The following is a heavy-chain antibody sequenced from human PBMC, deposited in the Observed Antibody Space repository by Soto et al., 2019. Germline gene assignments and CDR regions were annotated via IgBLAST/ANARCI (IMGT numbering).Heavy chain of an antibody. CDR2: IDPSAPDI. CDR3: ARPGQTYCSGDTCYRSHTFDY. D-gene: IGHD2-15*01. J-gene: IGHJ4*02. Sequence: GESLKMSCKGSGYSFTTYWNNCVREMPGKGMEWIGGIDPSAPDIHYTPSFRSHVTISAKKSINTAYLQWSSRWASDTARYYCARPGQTYCSGDTCYRSHTFDYCGQ. V-gene: IGHV5-10-1*01. CDR1: GYSFTTYW.